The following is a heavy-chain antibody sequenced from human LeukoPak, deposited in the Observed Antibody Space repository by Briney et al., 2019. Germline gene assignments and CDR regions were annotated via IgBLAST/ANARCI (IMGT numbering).Heavy chain of an antibody. D-gene: IGHD2-2*02. CDR2: INPNSGGT. J-gene: IGHJ5*02. V-gene: IGHV1-2*06. CDR1: GYTFTGYY. Sequence: ASVKVSCKASGYTFTGYYMHWVRQAPGRGLEWMGRINPNSGGTNYAQKFQGRVTMTRDTSISTAYMELSKLRSDDTAVYYCARVVPAAIRAPNNWFDPWGQGTLVTVSS. CDR3: ARVVPAAIRAPNNWFDP.